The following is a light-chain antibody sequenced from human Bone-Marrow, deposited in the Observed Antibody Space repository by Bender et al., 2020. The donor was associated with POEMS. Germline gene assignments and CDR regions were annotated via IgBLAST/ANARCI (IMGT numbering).Light chain of an antibody. Sequence: SYVLTQALSVSVAPGKTARITCGGDNIGSKSVHWYQQKPGQSPVVVIYQDTKRPSGIPERFSGSTSGNTASLTISGTQTMDEADYYCQSWGSNTAVFGGGTKLTVL. CDR3: QSWGSNTAV. V-gene: IGLV3-9*01. J-gene: IGLJ2*01. CDR2: QDT. CDR1: NIGSKS.